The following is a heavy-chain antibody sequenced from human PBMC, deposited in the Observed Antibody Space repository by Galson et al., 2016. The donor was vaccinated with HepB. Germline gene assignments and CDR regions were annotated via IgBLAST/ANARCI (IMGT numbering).Heavy chain of an antibody. CDR2: MNAKSSNT. V-gene: IGHV1-8*01. D-gene: IGHD5-18*01. J-gene: IGHJ4*02. CDR3: ARALRRATAMTPLDS. CDR1: GYTFNSRD. Sequence: SVKVSCKASGYTFNSRDINWVRQAAGQGLEWMGWMNAKSSNTGSAQKFQGRLSLTWNTSTRTAFMELRRLTSEDTAVYYCARALRRATAMTPLDSWGQGTLVAVSS.